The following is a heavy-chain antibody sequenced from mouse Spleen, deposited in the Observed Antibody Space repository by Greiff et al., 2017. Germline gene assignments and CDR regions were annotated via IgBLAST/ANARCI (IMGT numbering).Heavy chain of an antibody. J-gene: IGHJ2*01. CDR3: ARRSYGYLDY. D-gene: IGHD1-1*01. Sequence: DVMLVESGGGLVKLGGSLKLSCAASGFTFSSYAMSWVRQTPEKRLEWVATISSGGGNTYYPDSVKGRFTISRDNAKNTLYLQMSSLKSEDTAMYYCARRSYGYLDYWGQGTTLTVSS. CDR2: ISSGGGNT. CDR1: GFTFSSYA. V-gene: IGHV5-9*01.